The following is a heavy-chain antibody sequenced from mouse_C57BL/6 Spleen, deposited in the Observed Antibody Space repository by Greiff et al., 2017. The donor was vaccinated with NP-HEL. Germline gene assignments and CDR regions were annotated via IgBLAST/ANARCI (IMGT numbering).Heavy chain of an antibody. CDR1: GYAFSSSW. V-gene: IGHV1-82*01. CDR3: ARLGDYESQAWFAY. Sequence: VQLQQSGPELVKPGASVKISCKASGYAFSSSWMNWVKQRPGKGLEWIGRLYPGDGDTNYNGKFKGKATLTADKSSSTAYMQLSSRTSEDSAVYFYARLGDYESQAWFAYWGQGTLVTVSA. CDR2: LYPGDGDT. D-gene: IGHD2-13*01. J-gene: IGHJ3*01.